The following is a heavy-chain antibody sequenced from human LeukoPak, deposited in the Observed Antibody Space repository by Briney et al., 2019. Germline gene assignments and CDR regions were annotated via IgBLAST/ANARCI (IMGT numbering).Heavy chain of an antibody. D-gene: IGHD6-13*01. CDR2: ISWNSGSI. Sequence: GGSLRLSCAASGFTFDDYAMHWVRQAPGKGLEWVSGISWNSGSIGYADSVKGRFTISRDNAKNSLYLQMNSLRAEDTALYYCAKAIQRGIAAAGLDYWGQGTLVTVSS. CDR1: GFTFDDYA. CDR3: AKAIQRGIAAAGLDY. J-gene: IGHJ4*02. V-gene: IGHV3-9*01.